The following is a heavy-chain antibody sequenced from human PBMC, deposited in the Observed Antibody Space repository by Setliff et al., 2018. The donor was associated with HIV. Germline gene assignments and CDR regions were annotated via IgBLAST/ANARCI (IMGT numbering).Heavy chain of an antibody. CDR1: GGSISSGSYY. CDR2: IYTSGST. D-gene: IGHD3-22*01. CDR3: ASLYYYDSSGYTPYMDV. J-gene: IGHJ6*03. V-gene: IGHV4-61*02. Sequence: SETLSLTCTVSGGSISSGSYYWSWIRQPAGKGLEWIGRIYTSGSTNYNPSLKSRVTISVDTSKNQFSLRLSSVTAADTAVYYCASLYYYDSSGYTPYMDVWGKGTTVTVSS.